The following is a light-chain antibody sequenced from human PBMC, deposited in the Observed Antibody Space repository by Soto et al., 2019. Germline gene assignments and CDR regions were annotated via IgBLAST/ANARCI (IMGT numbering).Light chain of an antibody. V-gene: IGKV3D-20*02. Sequence: EIVLTQSPGTLSLSPGERATLSCRASQSVSSNYLAWYQQRPGQAPRLLIYGASTRAAGIPDRFSGSGSGTDFTLTINRLEPEDFAVYYCQQRVNRVTFGGGTKVEI. CDR2: GAS. CDR3: QQRVNRVT. CDR1: QSVSSNY. J-gene: IGKJ4*01.